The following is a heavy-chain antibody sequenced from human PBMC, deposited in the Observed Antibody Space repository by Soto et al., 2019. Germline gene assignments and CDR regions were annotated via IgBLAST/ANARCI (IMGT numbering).Heavy chain of an antibody. D-gene: IGHD2-15*01. J-gene: IGHJ4*02. CDR3: ARGQVVAAQH. V-gene: IGHV4-30-2*01. CDR1: GGSISSGGYS. Sequence: QLQLHESGSGLVKPSQTLSLTCAVSGGSISSGGYSWSRIRQPPGKGLEWIGYIYHSGSTYYNPSLKSRVTISVDRSKNQFSLKLSSVTAADTAVYYCARGQVVAAQHWGQGTLVTVS. CDR2: IYHSGST.